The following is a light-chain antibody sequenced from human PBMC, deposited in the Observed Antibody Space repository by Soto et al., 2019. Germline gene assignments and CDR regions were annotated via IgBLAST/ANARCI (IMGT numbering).Light chain of an antibody. CDR1: QSVSSN. CDR2: DAS. Sequence: EIVMTQSPATLSVPPGERATLSCRASQSVSSNLAWYQQEPGQRPRLLIYDASARSTGVPARFTGSGSGTEFTLTISSLQSEDFALYWCQQYANGPFTFCPGTKVEIK. J-gene: IGKJ3*01. CDR3: QQYANGPFT. V-gene: IGKV3-15*01.